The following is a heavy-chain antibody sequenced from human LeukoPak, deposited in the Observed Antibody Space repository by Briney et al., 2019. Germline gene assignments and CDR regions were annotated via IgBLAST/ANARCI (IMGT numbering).Heavy chain of an antibody. Sequence: GGSLRLCCAASGFMFSSYSMKWVRQAPGKGLEWISYISSKSTSIYYADSVKGRFTVSRDNAESSLYLHMSSLRAEDTAVYYCATGMWGYCSGTSCPLDYWGQGTLVTVSS. CDR3: ATGMWGYCSGTSCPLDY. CDR2: ISSKSTSI. CDR1: GFMFSSYS. V-gene: IGHV3-48*01. J-gene: IGHJ4*02. D-gene: IGHD2-2*01.